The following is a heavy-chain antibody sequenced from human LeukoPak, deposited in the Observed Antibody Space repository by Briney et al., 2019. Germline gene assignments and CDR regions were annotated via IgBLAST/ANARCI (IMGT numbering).Heavy chain of an antibody. CDR3: ARHGGIAARPRPNYYYMDV. D-gene: IGHD6-6*01. Sequence: NPSETLSLTCTVSGGSISSYYWSWIRQPPGKGLEWIGYIYISGSTNYNPSLKSQVTISVDTSKNQFSLKLSSVTAADTAVYYCARHGGIAARPRPNYYYMDVWGKGTTVTVSS. V-gene: IGHV4-4*09. CDR2: IYISGST. J-gene: IGHJ6*03. CDR1: GGSISSYY.